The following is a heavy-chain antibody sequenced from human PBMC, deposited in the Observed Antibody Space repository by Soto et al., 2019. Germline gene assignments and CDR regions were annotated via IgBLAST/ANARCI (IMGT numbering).Heavy chain of an antibody. Sequence: SETLSLTCGVSGGTIRSPDWWTWVRQPPGKGLEWIGEIFQSGSTNYTPSLESRVTISVDKSKNQFSLTLTSVTAADTAVYFCARGRGRYSSGWSWFDPWGQGILVTV. CDR3: ARGRGRYSSGWSWFDP. V-gene: IGHV4-4*02. CDR1: GGTIRSPDW. J-gene: IGHJ5*02. D-gene: IGHD6-19*01. CDR2: IFQSGST.